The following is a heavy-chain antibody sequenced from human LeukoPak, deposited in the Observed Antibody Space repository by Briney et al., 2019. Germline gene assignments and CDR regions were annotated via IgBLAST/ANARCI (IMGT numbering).Heavy chain of an antibody. CDR2: IKRNIDGGTT. D-gene: IGHD3-3*01. Sequence: GGSLRLSCAASGFTLSNSWMLWVRQAPAKGLEGVGRIKRNIDGGTTDYAAPVKGRVTISRDDSKNTLYLQMNSLRTEDTAVYYCTTDVTRSASCGHDYWGQGTQVTVSS. V-gene: IGHV3-15*01. J-gene: IGHJ4*02. CDR1: GFTLSNSW. CDR3: TTDVTRSASCGHDY.